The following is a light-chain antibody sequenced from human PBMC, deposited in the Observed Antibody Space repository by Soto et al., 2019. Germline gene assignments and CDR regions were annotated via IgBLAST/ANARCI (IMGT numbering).Light chain of an antibody. V-gene: IGLV2-8*01. Sequence: QSALTQPPSASGSPGQSVTISCTGTSRDVGGHDYVSWYQQHPGKVPKLMIYEVNKRPSGVPDRFSGSKSGNTASLTVSGLQAADEADYYCSSYVTGNSLIFGGGTKLTVL. J-gene: IGLJ2*01. CDR2: EVN. CDR3: SSYVTGNSLI. CDR1: SRDVGGHDY.